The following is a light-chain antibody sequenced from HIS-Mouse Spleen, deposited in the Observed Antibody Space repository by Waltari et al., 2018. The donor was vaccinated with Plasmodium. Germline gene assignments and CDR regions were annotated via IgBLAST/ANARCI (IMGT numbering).Light chain of an antibody. CDR3: NARDSSGNHQV. CDR2: GKN. V-gene: IGLV3-19*01. CDR1: SLRSYY. Sequence: SSELTQDPAVSVALGQTVRITCQGDSLRSYYASWYQQKPGQAPVIVLYGKNNRPSGIPDRFSGSSSGNTASLTITGAQAEDEADYYCNARDSSGNHQVFGGGTKLTVL. J-gene: IGLJ3*02.